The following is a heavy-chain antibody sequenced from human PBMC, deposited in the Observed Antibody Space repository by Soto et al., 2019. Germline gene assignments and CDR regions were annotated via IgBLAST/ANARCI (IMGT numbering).Heavy chain of an antibody. Sequence: EVQLLESGGGLVQPGGSLRLSCAASGFTFSSSAMSWVRQAPGKGLECVSVITGSGDTTHYADSVKGRFTISRDNSKNTLSLQMHSVRAEDTALYYCAKVLVGSSMGTFDSWGQGTLVTVSS. CDR1: GFTFSSSA. CDR2: ITGSGDTT. J-gene: IGHJ4*02. V-gene: IGHV3-23*01. D-gene: IGHD1-26*01. CDR3: AKVLVGSSMGTFDS.